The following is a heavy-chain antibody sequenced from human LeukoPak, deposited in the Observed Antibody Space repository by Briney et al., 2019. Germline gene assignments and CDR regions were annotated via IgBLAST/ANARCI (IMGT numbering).Heavy chain of an antibody. CDR3: ARDTVAPFDY. CDR1: GFTFDDYA. J-gene: IGHJ4*02. Sequence: PGGSLRLSCAASGFTFDDYAMHWVRQAPGKGLEWVSGISWNSGSIGYADSVKGRFTISRDNAKNSLYLQMNSLRAEDTAVYYCARDTVAPFDYWGQGTLVTVSS. V-gene: IGHV3-9*01. CDR2: ISWNSGSI. D-gene: IGHD6-19*01.